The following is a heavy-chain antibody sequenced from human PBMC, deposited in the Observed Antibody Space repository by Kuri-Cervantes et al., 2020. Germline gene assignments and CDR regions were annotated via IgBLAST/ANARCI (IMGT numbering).Heavy chain of an antibody. CDR1: GFTFSNAW. D-gene: IGHD2-15*01. Sequence: GGSLRLSCAASGFTFSNAWMSWVRQAPGKGLEWVSYISPSGSSRYYADSVKGRFTISRDDAKSSLYLQMNSLRAEDTAVYFCARRSSGSGMGWFDPWGQGTLVTVSS. CDR3: ARRSSGSGMGWFDP. J-gene: IGHJ5*02. CDR2: ISPSGSSR. V-gene: IGHV3-48*01.